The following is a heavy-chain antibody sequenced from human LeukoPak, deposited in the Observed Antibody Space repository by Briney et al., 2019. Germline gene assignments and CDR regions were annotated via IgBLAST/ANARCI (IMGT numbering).Heavy chain of an antibody. CDR1: GFTFSSYA. J-gene: IGHJ3*02. CDR3: VRYTSSYAFDI. CDR2: ISGSGGST. Sequence: GGSLRLSCAASGFTFSSYAMSWVRQAPGKGLEWVSAISGSGGSTYYADSVKGRFTISRDNSKNTLYLQMNTLRVEDTAVYYCVRYTSSYAFDIWGQGTMVTVSS. V-gene: IGHV3-23*01. D-gene: IGHD5-12*01.